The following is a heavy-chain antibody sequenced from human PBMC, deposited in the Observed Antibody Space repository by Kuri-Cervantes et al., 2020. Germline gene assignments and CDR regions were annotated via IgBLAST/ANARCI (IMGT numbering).Heavy chain of an antibody. J-gene: IGHJ3*02. V-gene: IGHV3-15*01. CDR1: GFTFTNAW. Sequence: GESLKISCAASGFTFTNAWMSWVRQAPGKGLEWVGRIKGKTDGGTIDYAAPVKSSLSISRDDSKSTLSLQMISLQTEDTAIYYCTTFNDRDAFDIWGQGTMVTVSS. CDR3: TTFNDRDAFDI. CDR2: IKGKTDGGTI.